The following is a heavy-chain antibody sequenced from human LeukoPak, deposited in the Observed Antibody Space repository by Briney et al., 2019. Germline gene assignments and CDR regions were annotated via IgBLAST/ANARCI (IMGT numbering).Heavy chain of an antibody. V-gene: IGHV4-59*01. D-gene: IGHD3-10*01. J-gene: IGHJ3*02. CDR1: GGSISSYY. CDR2: IYYSGST. CDR3: ARAHHYYGSGSHDAFDI. Sequence: PSETLSLTCTVSGGSISSYYWSWIRQPPGKGLEWLGYIYYSGSTNYNPSLKSRVTISVDTSKNQFSLKLSSVTAADTAVYYCARAHHYYGSGSHDAFDIWGQGTMVTVSS.